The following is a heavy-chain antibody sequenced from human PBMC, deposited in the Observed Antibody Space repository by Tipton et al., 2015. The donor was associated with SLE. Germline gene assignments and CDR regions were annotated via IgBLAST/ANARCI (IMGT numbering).Heavy chain of an antibody. D-gene: IGHD3-3*01. V-gene: IGHV3-23*01. CDR2: ISGSGATT. Sequence: SLRLSCEASRFTFSSYPMSWVRQAPGKGLEWVSGISGSGATTYYADSVKGRFTISRDNSKNTLYLQMNSLRAEDTAVYYCARDFWGENCFDCWGQGTRVTVSS. CDR3: ARDFWGENCFDC. CDR1: RFTFSSYP. J-gene: IGHJ4*02.